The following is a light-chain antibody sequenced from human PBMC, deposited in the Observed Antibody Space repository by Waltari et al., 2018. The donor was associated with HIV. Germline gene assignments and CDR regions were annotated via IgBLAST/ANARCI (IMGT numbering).Light chain of an antibody. V-gene: IGKV2-28*01. CDR2: LAS. Sequence: DIVMTQSPLSLPVTPGAPATISCRSSQSLLHRNGYTYLDWYVQKPGQSPQLLIYLASNRASGVPDRFSGSGSGTDFKLKISRVEAEDIGVYYCMQCLQTPSFGQGTKVEI. CDR1: QSLLHRNGYTY. J-gene: IGKJ1*01. CDR3: MQCLQTPS.